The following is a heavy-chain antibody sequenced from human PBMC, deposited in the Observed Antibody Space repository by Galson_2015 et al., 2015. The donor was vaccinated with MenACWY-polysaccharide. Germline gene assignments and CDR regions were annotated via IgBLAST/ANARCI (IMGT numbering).Heavy chain of an antibody. CDR1: GFTFSSFA. D-gene: IGHD3-3*01. J-gene: IGHJ4*02. V-gene: IGHV3-23*01. CDR2: ISGAGGII. CDR3: ARTRPNDDWSAFDH. Sequence: SLRLSCASSGFTFSSFAMTWVRQAPGKGPEWVSTISGAGGIISYTDSVKGRFTISRDNSKTTLYLQMHSLRAEDTALYYCARTRPNDDWSAFDHWGQGALVTVSS.